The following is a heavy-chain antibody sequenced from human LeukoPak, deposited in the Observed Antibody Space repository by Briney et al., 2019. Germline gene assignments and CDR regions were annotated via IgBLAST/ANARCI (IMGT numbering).Heavy chain of an antibody. J-gene: IGHJ5*02. CDR2: INPSGGST. CDR1: GYTFTSYY. V-gene: IGHV1-46*01. CDR3: ARDGLYYDISNWFDP. D-gene: IGHD3-22*01. Sequence: ASVKVSCKASGYTFTSYYMHWVRQAPGQGLEWMGIINPSGGSTSYAQKFQGRVTMTRDTSTSTVYMELSSLRSEDTAVYYCARDGLYYDISNWFDPWGQGTLVTVSS.